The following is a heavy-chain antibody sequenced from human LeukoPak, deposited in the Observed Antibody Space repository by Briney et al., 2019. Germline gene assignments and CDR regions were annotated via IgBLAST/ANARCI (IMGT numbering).Heavy chain of an antibody. Sequence: GGSLRLSCAASGFTFSSYAMSWVRQAPGSGLEWVSAISGSGGSTYYADSVKGRFTISRDNSKNTLYLQMNSLRAEDTAVHYCAKDISSYYLHDYWGQGTLVTVSS. CDR3: AKDISSYYLHDY. CDR1: GFTFSSYA. J-gene: IGHJ4*02. CDR2: ISGSGGST. V-gene: IGHV3-23*01. D-gene: IGHD3-22*01.